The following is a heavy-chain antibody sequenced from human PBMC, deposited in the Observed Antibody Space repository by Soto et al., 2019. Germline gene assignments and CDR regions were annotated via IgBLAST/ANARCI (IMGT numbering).Heavy chain of an antibody. Sequence: SVKVSCKASGFTFTHSAVQCVLQCLLQRLDGIGWIVVGSGNTNYAQKFQERVTITRDMSTTTAYMELSGLRSEDTAVYYCVADTLVVIPAVMSYYYYGLDVWGQGTTVTVSS. V-gene: IGHV1-58*01. D-gene: IGHD2-2*01. J-gene: IGHJ6*02. CDR1: GFTFTHSA. CDR3: VADTLVVIPAVMSYYYYGLDV. CDR2: IVVGSGNT.